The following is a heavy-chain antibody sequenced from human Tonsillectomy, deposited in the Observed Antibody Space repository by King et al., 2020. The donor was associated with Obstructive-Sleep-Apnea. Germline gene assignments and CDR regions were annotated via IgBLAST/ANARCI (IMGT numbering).Heavy chain of an antibody. CDR2: IRYDGSNK. J-gene: IGHJ4*02. D-gene: IGHD3-16*01. V-gene: IGHV3-30*02. CDR3: AKDAWPQQMNPSTVWDY. CDR1: GFTFSSYG. Sequence: VQLVESGGGVVQPGGSLRLSCAASGFTFSSYGLHWVRQAPGKGLEWVAFIRYDGSNKYYADSVKGRFTISRDNSKNTLYLQMKSLRAEDTAVFYCAKDAWPQQMNPSTVWDYWGQGTLVTVSS.